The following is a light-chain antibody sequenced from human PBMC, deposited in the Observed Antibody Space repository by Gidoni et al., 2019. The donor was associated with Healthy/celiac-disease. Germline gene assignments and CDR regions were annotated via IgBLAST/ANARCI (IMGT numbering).Light chain of an antibody. CDR1: SSNIGSNT. CDR3: AAWDDSLNGPV. V-gene: IGLV1-44*01. Sequence: QSVLPQPPSASGTPGQRVTISCSGSSSNIGSNTVNWYQQLPGTAPNLLIYSNNQRPSGVPDRFSGSKSGTSASLAISGLQSEDEADYYCAAWDDSLNGPVFGTGTKVTVL. CDR2: SNN. J-gene: IGLJ1*01.